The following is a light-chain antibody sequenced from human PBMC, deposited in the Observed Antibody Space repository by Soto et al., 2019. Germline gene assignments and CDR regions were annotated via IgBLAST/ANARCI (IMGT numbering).Light chain of an antibody. CDR1: QSVSSSY. J-gene: IGKJ1*01. CDR2: GAS. V-gene: IGKV3-20*01. CDR3: QQYGSSPRT. Sequence: VLTQSPGTLSLSPGDGATLSCRASQSVSSSYLAWYQQKPGQAPRLLIYGASSRATGIPDRFSGSGSGTDFTLTISRLEPEDFAVYYCQQYGSSPRTFGQGTKVDIK.